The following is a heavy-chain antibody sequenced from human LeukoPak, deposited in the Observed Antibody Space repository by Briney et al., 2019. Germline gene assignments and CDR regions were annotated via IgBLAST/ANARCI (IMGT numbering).Heavy chain of an antibody. Sequence: GGSLRLSCAASGFTFSSYAMNWVRQAPGKGLEWVPAITGSGGRTYYADSVKGRFTISRDNSKNTLYLQMNSLRAEDTAVYYCAKTGGSGSSPRDWFDPWGQGTLVTVSS. CDR2: ITGSGGRT. V-gene: IGHV3-23*01. CDR1: GFTFSSYA. J-gene: IGHJ5*02. CDR3: AKTGGSGSSPRDWFDP. D-gene: IGHD3-10*01.